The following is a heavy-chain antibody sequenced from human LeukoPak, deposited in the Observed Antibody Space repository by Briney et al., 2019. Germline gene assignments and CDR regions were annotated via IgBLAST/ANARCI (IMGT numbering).Heavy chain of an antibody. J-gene: IGHJ3*02. V-gene: IGHV3-21*01. Sequence: GGTLRLSCAASGFTFSSYGMSWVRQAPGKGLEWVSAISSSSSSYIYYADSVKGRFTISRDNAKNSLYLQMNSLRAEDTAVYYCARESYGDSWGEAFDIWDQGTMVTVSS. CDR3: ARESYGDSWGEAFDI. CDR1: GFTFSSYG. CDR2: ISSSSSSYI. D-gene: IGHD4-17*01.